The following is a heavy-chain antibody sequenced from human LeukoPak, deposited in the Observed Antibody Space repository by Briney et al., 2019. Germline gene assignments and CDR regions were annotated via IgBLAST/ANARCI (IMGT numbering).Heavy chain of an antibody. D-gene: IGHD3-3*01. V-gene: IGHV3-23*01. CDR2: ISGSGGST. Sequence: GGSPRLSCAASGFTFSSYAMSWVRQAPGKGLEWVSAISGSGGSTYYADSVKGRFTISRDNSKNTLYLQMNSLRAEDTAVYYCAKSCGDYDFWSGYYRTLGCYFDYWGQGTLVTVSS. J-gene: IGHJ4*02. CDR1: GFTFSSYA. CDR3: AKSCGDYDFWSGYYRTLGCYFDY.